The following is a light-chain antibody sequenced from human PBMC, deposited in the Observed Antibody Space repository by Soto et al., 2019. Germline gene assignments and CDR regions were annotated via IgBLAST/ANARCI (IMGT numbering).Light chain of an antibody. Sequence: EIVLTQSPDYLAVTLGERATINCRSSQSVLYSSNNGRDYLVWYQHKAGQPPKLLFSWASTRESGVPDRFTASGSGTDFTLTINSVQAEDVAIYYCQQFYTTPRALTFGGGTKVEI. V-gene: IGKV4-1*01. CDR1: QSVLYSSNNGRDY. J-gene: IGKJ4*01. CDR2: WAS. CDR3: QQFYTTPRALT.